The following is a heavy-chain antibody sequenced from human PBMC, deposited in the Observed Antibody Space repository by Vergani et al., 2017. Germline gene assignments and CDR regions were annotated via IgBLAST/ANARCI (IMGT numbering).Heavy chain of an antibody. CDR3: ANGLGGYDILTGPQANAA. D-gene: IGHD3-9*01. J-gene: IGHJ4*02. CDR1: GFTFSSYA. CDR2: ISGSGGST. Sequence: EVQLLESGGGLVQPGGSLRPSCAASGFTFSSYAMSWVRQAPGKGLEWVSAISGSGGSTYYADSVKGRFTISRDNSKNTLYLQMNSLRAEDTAVYYCANGLGGYDILTGPQANAAWGQGTLVTVSS. V-gene: IGHV3-23*01.